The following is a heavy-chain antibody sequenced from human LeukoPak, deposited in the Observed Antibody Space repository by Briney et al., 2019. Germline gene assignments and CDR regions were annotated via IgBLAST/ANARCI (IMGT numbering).Heavy chain of an antibody. V-gene: IGHV3-23*01. CDR2: IRVSDGYT. Sequence: GGSLRLSCAASGFTFSSYAMSWVRQAPGKGLEWVSAIRVSDGYTYYGDSVKGRFTISRDNSKNTLYLQMNSLRAEDTAVYYCAKETYYYDSSGYVHYFDYWGQGTLVTVSS. CDR1: GFTFSSYA. D-gene: IGHD3-22*01. J-gene: IGHJ4*02. CDR3: AKETYYYDSSGYVHYFDY.